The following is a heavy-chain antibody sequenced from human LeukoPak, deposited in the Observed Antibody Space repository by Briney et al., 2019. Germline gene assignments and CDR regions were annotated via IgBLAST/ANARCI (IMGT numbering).Heavy chain of an antibody. CDR2: IYYSGST. J-gene: IGHJ4*02. V-gene: IGHV4-59*01. CDR1: GGSISSYY. Sequence: PSETLSLTCTVSGGSISSYYWSWIRQPPGKGLEWVGYIYYSGSTNYNPSLKSRVTISVDTSKNQFSLKLSSVTAADTAVYYCARDQRTALLGYWGQGTLVTVSS. D-gene: IGHD5-18*01. CDR3: ARDQRTALLGY.